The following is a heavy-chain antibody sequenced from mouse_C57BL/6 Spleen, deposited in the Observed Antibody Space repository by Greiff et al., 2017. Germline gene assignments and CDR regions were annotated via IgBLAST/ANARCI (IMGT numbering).Heavy chain of an antibody. J-gene: IGHJ4*01. V-gene: IGHV5-9*01. Sequence: DVKLVESGGGLVKPGGSLKLSCAASGFTFSSYTMSWVRQTPEKRLEWVATISGGGGNTYYPDSVKGRFTISRDNAKNTLYLQMSSLRSEDTALYYCARRGDAYAMDYWGQGTSVTVSS. CDR2: ISGGGGNT. CDR3: ARRGDAYAMDY. CDR1: GFTFSSYT. D-gene: IGHD2-13*01.